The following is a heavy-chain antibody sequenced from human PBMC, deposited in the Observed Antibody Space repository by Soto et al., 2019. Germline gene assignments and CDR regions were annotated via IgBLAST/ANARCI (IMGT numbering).Heavy chain of an antibody. Sequence: GGSLRLSCAASGFTFSTYSMNWVRQAPGKGLEWVSSISSSSSYIYYADSVKGRFTISRDNAKNSLYLQMNSLRAEDTAVYYCARDDTAGYCSSTSCPLANWFDPWGQGTLVTVSS. CDR1: GFTFSTYS. D-gene: IGHD2-2*01. CDR2: ISSSSSYI. J-gene: IGHJ5*02. V-gene: IGHV3-21*01. CDR3: ARDDTAGYCSSTSCPLANWFDP.